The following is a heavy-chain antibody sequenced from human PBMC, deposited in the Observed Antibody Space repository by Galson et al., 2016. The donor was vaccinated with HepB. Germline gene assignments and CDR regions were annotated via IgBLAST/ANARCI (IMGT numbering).Heavy chain of an antibody. CDR3: ASAYYGYYYYYAMDV. V-gene: IGHV3-53*01. CDR1: GFTVSSNY. J-gene: IGHJ6*02. D-gene: IGHD1-26*01. Sequence: SLRLSCAASGFTVSSNYMSWVRQPPGKGLEWVSVIDSAGSTYYADSLKGRFTISRDNSKNTLYLQMHSLRVDDTAVYYCASAYYGYYYYYAMDVLGQGTALIVS. CDR2: IDSAGST.